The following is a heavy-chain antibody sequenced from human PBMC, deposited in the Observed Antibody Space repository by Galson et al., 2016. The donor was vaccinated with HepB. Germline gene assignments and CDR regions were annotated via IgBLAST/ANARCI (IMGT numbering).Heavy chain of an antibody. Sequence: SLRLSCAASGFTFRNHWMHWVRQAPGKGLVWISRINSDGSGTTYADSVRGRFTISRDNFNNTLYLQMNSLRTEDTAVYYCARELSLVPGKGGHFDLWGQGTLVTVSS. J-gene: IGHJ5*02. V-gene: IGHV3-74*01. CDR3: ARELSLVPGKGGHFDL. CDR1: GFTFRNHW. CDR2: INSDGSGT. D-gene: IGHD6-19*01.